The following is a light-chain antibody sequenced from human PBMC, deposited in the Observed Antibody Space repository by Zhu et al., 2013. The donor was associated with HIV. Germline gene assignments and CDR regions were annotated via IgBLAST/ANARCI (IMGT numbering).Light chain of an antibody. CDR1: SSNIGRNT. CDR2: RNT. CDR3: ATWDGGLSGWL. V-gene: IGLV1-47*01. J-gene: IGLJ3*02. Sequence: QSVLTQPSSVSGAPGQRVTISCSGSSSNIGRNTVNWFQQVPGTAPKLLIYRNTQRPSGVPERFSGSKAGSSASLAISGLRSEDEAHYYCATWDGGLSGWLFGGGTKMTVL.